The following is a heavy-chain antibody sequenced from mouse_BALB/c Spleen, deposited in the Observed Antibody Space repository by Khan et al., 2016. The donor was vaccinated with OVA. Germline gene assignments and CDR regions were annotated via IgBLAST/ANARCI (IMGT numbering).Heavy chain of an antibody. CDR1: GFTFSSNT. D-gene: IGHD1-2*01. V-gene: IGHV5-12-2*01. Sequence: EVQLVESGGGLVQPGGSLKLSCAASGFTFSSNTMSWVRQTPEKRLEWVAYITNGGGNTYYPDTVKGRFNISRDNATNTLYLKSRSLKSEETAMYYCAGIPTCITTALDYWGEGTSVTVSS. J-gene: IGHJ4*01. CDR2: ITNGGGNT. CDR3: AGIPTCITTALDY.